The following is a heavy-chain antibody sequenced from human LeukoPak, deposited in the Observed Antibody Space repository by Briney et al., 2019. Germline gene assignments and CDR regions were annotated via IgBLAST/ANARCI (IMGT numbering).Heavy chain of an antibody. D-gene: IGHD2-15*01. Sequence: GGSPRLSCAASGFTFSSYGMHWVRQAPGKGLEWVAVIWYDGSNKYYADSVKGRFTISRDNSKNTLYLQMNSLRAEDTAVYYCARDSPNLFCSGGSCYGNWFDPWGQGTLITVSS. CDR3: ARDSPNLFCSGGSCYGNWFDP. CDR1: GFTFSSYG. CDR2: IWYDGSNK. J-gene: IGHJ5*02. V-gene: IGHV3-33*01.